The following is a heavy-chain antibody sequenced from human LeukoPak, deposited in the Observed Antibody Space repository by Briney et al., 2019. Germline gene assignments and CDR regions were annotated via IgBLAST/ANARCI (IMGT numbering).Heavy chain of an antibody. CDR1: GYTFTSYG. Sequence: EASVKVSCKASGYTFTSYGISWVRQAPGQGVEWMGWISAYNGNTNYAQKLQGRVTMTTDTSTSTAYMELRSLRSDDTAVYYCAREGVGRFLEWLSPSHYYMDVWGKGTTVTVSS. CDR2: ISAYNGNT. CDR3: AREGVGRFLEWLSPSHYYMDV. J-gene: IGHJ6*03. V-gene: IGHV1-18*01. D-gene: IGHD3-3*01.